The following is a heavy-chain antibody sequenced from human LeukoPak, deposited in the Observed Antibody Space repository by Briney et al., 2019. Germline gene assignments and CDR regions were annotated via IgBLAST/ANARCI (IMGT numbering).Heavy chain of an antibody. CDR3: AREDGYSSSWYSDY. Sequence: GGSLRLSCTASGFTFSDYYMSWIRQAPGKGLEWVSDISSTSIYTNYADSVKGRFTISRDNAKNSLYLQMNSLRAEDTAVYYCAREDGYSSSWYSDYWGQGTLVTVSS. CDR1: GFTFSDYY. J-gene: IGHJ4*02. D-gene: IGHD6-13*01. V-gene: IGHV3-11*05. CDR2: ISSTSIYT.